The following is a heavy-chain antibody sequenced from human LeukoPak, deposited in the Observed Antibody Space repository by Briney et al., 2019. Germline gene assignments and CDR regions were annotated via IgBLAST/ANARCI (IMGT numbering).Heavy chain of an antibody. CDR2: IKQDGSEK. CDR1: GFTFSSYW. Sequence: PGGSLRLSCAASGFTFSSYWMSWVRQAPGKGLGWVANIKQDGSEKYYVDSVKGRFTISRDNAKNSLYLQMNSLRAEDTAVYYCARVSPRLIAVAPGGWFDPWGQGTLVTVCS. D-gene: IGHD6-19*01. CDR3: ARVSPRLIAVAPGGWFDP. V-gene: IGHV3-7*01. J-gene: IGHJ5*02.